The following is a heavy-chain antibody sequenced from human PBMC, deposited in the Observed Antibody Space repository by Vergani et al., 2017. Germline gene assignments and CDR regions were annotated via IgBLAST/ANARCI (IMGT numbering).Heavy chain of an antibody. CDR2: IYYSGST. D-gene: IGHD3-22*01. CDR1: GGSISSYY. CDR3: SRGEYYDSGGYYPFDY. V-gene: IGHV4-59*01. Sequence: QVQLQESGPGLVKPSETLSLTCTVSGGSISSYYWSWIRQPPGKGLEWIGYIYYSGSTNYNPSLKSRVTISVDTSNNQFSLKLSTVTSADTAVYYCSRGEYYDSGGYYPFDYWGQGTLVTVSS. J-gene: IGHJ4*02.